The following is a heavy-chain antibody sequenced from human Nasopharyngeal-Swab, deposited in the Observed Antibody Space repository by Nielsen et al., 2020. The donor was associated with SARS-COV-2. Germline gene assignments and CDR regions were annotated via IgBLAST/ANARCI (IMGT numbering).Heavy chain of an antibody. D-gene: IGHD6-13*01. CDR1: GDSIDYSNFY. CDR3: VRSSSWYYFDY. CDR2: IYYNGNT. J-gene: IGHJ4*02. V-gene: IGHV4-39*01. Sequence: SETMSLTCTVSGDSIDYSNFYWGWIRQPPGKGLEWIGNIYYNGNTYQNPSLKSRLTISVDKSKNQFSLQLSSVTAADTAVYYCVRSSSWYYFDYWAQGTQVTVSS.